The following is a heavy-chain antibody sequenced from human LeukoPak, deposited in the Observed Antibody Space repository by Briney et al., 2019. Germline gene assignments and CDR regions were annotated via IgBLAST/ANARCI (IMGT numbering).Heavy chain of an antibody. CDR2: ISGSAGST. V-gene: IGHV3-23*01. J-gene: IGHJ4*02. CDR3: AKSIRDRYYFDY. Sequence: PGGSLRLSCAASGFTFSSYAMSWVRQAPGKGLEWVSTISGSAGSTYYADSVKGRFTISRDNSKNTLYLQINSLRAEDTAIYYCAKSIRDRYYFDYWGQGTLVTVSS. CDR1: GFTFSSYA. D-gene: IGHD1-20*01.